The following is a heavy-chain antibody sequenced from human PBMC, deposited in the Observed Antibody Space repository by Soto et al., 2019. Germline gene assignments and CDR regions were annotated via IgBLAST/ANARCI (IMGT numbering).Heavy chain of an antibody. CDR2: INPSGGST. V-gene: IGHV1-46*01. CDR3: AIPWSQAAAGLDY. Sequence: GASVKVSCKASGYAFTSYYMHWVRQAPGQGLEWMGIINPSGGSTSYAQKFQGRVTMTRDTSTSTVYMELSSLRSEDTAVYYCAIPWSQAAAGLDYWGQGTLVTVSS. J-gene: IGHJ4*02. CDR1: GYAFTSYY. D-gene: IGHD6-13*01.